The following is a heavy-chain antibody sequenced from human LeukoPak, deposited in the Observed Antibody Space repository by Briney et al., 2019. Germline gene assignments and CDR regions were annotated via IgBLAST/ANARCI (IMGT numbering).Heavy chain of an antibody. Sequence: SETLSLTCDVSGASISATNWWTWVRPPPGKGLEWIGEVSHSETTNYSPSVKGRVRLSVDRATNQISLKLTSVTAADTAVYYCAKESGRGTFDVWGQGTMVTVSS. D-gene: IGHD3-10*01. CDR1: GASISATNW. J-gene: IGHJ3*01. V-gene: IGHV4-4*02. CDR2: VSHSETT. CDR3: AKESGRGTFDV.